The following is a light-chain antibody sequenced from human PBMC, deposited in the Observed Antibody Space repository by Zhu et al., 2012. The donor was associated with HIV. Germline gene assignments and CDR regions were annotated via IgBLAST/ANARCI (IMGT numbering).Light chain of an antibody. CDR1: QSVSNY. J-gene: IGKJ2*01. CDR2: GAS. CDR3: QQYDRWPRYT. V-gene: IGKV3-15*01. Sequence: ETVMTQSPATLSLSPGERVTLSCRASQSVSNYLAWYQQKPGQAPRLLIYGASTRATDIPSRFSGSGSGTEFTLTINSLQSEDFAVYYCQQYDRWPRYTFGQGTKLEXK.